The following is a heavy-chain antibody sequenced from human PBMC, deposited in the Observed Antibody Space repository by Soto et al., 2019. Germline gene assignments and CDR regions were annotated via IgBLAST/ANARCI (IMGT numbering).Heavy chain of an antibody. D-gene: IGHD3-22*01. CDR2: ISGSGGST. CDR1: GFTFSSYA. J-gene: IGHJ4*02. CDR3: AILKGSGYYYPPPYYFDY. V-gene: IGHV3-23*01. Sequence: GGSLRLSCAASGFTFSSYAMSWVRQAPGKGLEWVSAISGSGGSTYYADSVKGRFTISRDNSKNTLYLQMNSLRAEDTAVYYCAILKGSGYYYPPPYYFDYWGQGTLVTVSS.